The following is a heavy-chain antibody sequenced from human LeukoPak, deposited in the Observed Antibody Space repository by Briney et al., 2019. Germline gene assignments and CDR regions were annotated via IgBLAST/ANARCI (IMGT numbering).Heavy chain of an antibody. V-gene: IGHV3-23*01. CDR3: AKMHSPYYFDY. CDR1: GFTFCGYT. CDR2: INGSSGGT. Sequence: PWGSLRRSSSASGFTFCGYTRSWVAPAPGKGLKGGSAINGSSGGTDYADSVKVRFTISRDNSKTTLYLQMNRLRAEDTAVYYCAKMHSPYYFDYWGQGTLVTVSS. D-gene: IGHD3-3*02. J-gene: IGHJ4*02.